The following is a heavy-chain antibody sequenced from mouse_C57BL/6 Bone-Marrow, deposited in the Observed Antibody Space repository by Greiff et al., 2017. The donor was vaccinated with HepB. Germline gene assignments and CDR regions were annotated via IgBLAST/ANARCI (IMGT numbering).Heavy chain of an antibody. CDR2: ISYDGSN. V-gene: IGHV3-6*01. D-gene: IGHD1-1*01. CDR3: ARGIITTVVTYWYFDV. CDR1: GYSITSGYY. Sequence: VQLQQSGPGLVKPSQSLSLTCSVTGYSITSGYYWNWIRQFPGNKLEWMGYISYDGSNNYNPSLKNRISITRDTSKNQFFLKLNSVTTEDTATYYCARGIITTVVTYWYFDVWGTGTTVTVSS. J-gene: IGHJ1*03.